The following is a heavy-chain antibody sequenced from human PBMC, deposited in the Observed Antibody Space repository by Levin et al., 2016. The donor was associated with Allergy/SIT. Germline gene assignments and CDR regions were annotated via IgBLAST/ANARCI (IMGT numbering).Heavy chain of an antibody. D-gene: IGHD2-21*02. CDR1: GYSFTSYW. CDR3: ARHPGSCGGDCYPSGVNWFDP. Sequence: GESLKISCKGSGYSFTSYWIGWVRQMPGKGLEWMGIIYPGDSDTRYSPSFQGQVTISADKSISTAYLQWSSLKASDTAMYYCARHPGSCGGDCYPSGVNWFDPWGQGTLVTVSS. V-gene: IGHV5-51*01. J-gene: IGHJ5*02. CDR2: IYPGDSDT.